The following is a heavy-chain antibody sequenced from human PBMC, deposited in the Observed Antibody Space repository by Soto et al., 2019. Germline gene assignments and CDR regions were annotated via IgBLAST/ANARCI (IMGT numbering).Heavy chain of an antibody. Sequence: SVKVSCKASGGTFSSYAISWVRQAPGQGLEWMGGIIPIFGTANYAQKFQGRVTITADESTSTAYMELSSLRSEDAAVYYCAREGGGHYYGSGSPYYYYGMDVWG. V-gene: IGHV1-69*13. CDR1: GGTFSSYA. CDR2: IIPIFGTA. J-gene: IGHJ6*02. CDR3: AREGGGHYYGSGSPYYYYGMDV. D-gene: IGHD3-10*01.